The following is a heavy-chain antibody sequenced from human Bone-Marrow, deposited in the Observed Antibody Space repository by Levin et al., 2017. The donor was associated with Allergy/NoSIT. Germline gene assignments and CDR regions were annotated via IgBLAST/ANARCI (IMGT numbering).Heavy chain of an antibody. Sequence: PSETLSLTCAVYGGSFSGYYWSWIRQPPGKGLEWIGEINHSGSTNYNPSLKSRVTISVDTSKNQFSLKLSSVTAADTAVYYCAREGGTITGTTNPWGQGTLVTVSS. V-gene: IGHV4-34*01. CDR1: GGSFSGYY. J-gene: IGHJ5*02. D-gene: IGHD1-20*01. CDR2: INHSGST. CDR3: AREGGTITGTTNP.